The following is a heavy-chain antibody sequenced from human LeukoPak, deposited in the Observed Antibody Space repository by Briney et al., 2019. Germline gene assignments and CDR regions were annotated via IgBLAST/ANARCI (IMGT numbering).Heavy chain of an antibody. CDR1: GFTFSTYG. V-gene: IGHV3-30*18. CDR2: ISYDGSAT. D-gene: IGHD1-26*01. CDR3: AKETNIYYSGWFFDL. J-gene: IGHJ2*01. Sequence: QTGGSLRLSCAASGFTFSTYGMQWVRQAPGKGLEWVAVISYDGSATHYADSVKGRITVSRDNSKNTLYLQMNSLRAEDTAVYYCAKETNIYYSGWFFDLWGRGTLVTVSS.